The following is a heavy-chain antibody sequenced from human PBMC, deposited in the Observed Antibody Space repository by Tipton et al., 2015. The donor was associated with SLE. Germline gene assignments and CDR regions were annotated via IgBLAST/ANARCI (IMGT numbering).Heavy chain of an antibody. CDR1: GGSISRYY. CDR3: ARADGLVGGPVPYWYFDL. Sequence: RSLTCTVSGGSISRYYWSWIRQPPGKGLEWIGYIYNSGSTYYNPSLKSRVTISLDTTKSQFSLRLSSVTAADTAVYYCARADGLVGGPVPYWYFDLWGRGTLVTVSS. D-gene: IGHD1-26*01. CDR2: IYNSGST. J-gene: IGHJ2*01. V-gene: IGHV4-59*01.